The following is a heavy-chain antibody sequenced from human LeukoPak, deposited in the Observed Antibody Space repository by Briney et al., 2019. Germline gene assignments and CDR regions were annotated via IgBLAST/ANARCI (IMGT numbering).Heavy chain of an antibody. J-gene: IGHJ4*02. CDR2: ISSSGSTI. V-gene: IGHV3-11*01. Sequence: GGSLRLSCAASGFTFSDYYMSWIRQAPGKGLEWVSYISSSGSTIYYADSVKGRFTISRDNAKNSLYLQMNSLRAEDTAVYYCATRNIYYYGSGSYLRFDYWGQGTLVTVSS. D-gene: IGHD3-10*01. CDR3: ATRNIYYYGSGSYLRFDY. CDR1: GFTFSDYY.